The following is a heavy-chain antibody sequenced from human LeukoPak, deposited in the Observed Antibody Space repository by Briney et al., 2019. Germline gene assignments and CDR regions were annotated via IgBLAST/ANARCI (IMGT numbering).Heavy chain of an antibody. J-gene: IGHJ5*02. CDR3: ATSGSLPWPFDP. CDR2: MNPNSGNT. V-gene: IGHV1-8*01. CDR1: GYTFTSYD. Sequence: GASVKVSCKASGYTFTSYDINWVRQATGQGLEWMGWMNPNSGNTGYAQKFQGRVTMTRDTSISTAYMELSRLRSDGTAVYYCATSGSLPWPFDPWGQGTLVTVSS. D-gene: IGHD1-26*01.